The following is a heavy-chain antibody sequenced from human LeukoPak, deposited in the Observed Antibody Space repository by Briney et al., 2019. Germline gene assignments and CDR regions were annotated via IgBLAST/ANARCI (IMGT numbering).Heavy chain of an antibody. J-gene: IGHJ4*02. D-gene: IGHD3-10*01. Sequence: ASVKASCKASGYTFTGYYMHWVRQAPGQGLEWMGRINPNSGGTNYAQKFQGRVTMTRDTSISTAYMELSRLRSDDTAVYYCASESGFGELSEGSDYWGQGTLVTVSS. CDR2: INPNSGGT. CDR3: ASESGFGELSEGSDY. CDR1: GYTFTGYY. V-gene: IGHV1-2*06.